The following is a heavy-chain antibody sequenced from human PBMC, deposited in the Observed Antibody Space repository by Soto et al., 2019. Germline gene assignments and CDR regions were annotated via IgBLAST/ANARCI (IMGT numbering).Heavy chain of an antibody. V-gene: IGHV4-34*01. J-gene: IGHJ4*02. CDR1: GGSFSGYY. CDR2: INHSGST. D-gene: IGHD5-12*01. Sequence: PSETLSLTCAVYGGSFSGYYWSWIRQPPGKGLEWIGEINHSGSTNYNPSLNSRVTISVDTSKNQFSLKLSSVTAADTAVYYCARMTWNYFDYWGQGTLVTVSS. CDR3: ARMTWNYFDY.